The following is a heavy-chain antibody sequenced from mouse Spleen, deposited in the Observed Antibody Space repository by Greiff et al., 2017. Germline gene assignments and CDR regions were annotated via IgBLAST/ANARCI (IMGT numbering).Heavy chain of an antibody. CDR3: ARERDNSLFDY. D-gene: IGHD1-3*01. J-gene: IGHJ2*01. Sequence: EVQLQESGPGMVKPSQSLSLTCTVTGYSITSGYDWHWIRHFPGNQLEWMGYISYSGSTNYNPSLKSRISITHDTSKNHFFLKLNSVTTEDTATYYCARERDNSLFDYWGQGTTLTVSS. CDR2: ISYSGST. CDR1: GYSITSGYD. V-gene: IGHV3-1*01.